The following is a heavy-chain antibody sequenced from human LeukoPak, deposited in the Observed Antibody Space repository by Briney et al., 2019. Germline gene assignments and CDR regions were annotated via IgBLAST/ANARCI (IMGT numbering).Heavy chain of an antibody. V-gene: IGHV3-30*02. CDR1: GFTFSTYG. CDR3: GKVYYDFWSGPSLGAFDI. Sequence: GGSLRLSCAASGFTFSTYGMHWVRQAPGKGLEWVAFIRYDGNNKYYADSVKGRFTISRDNSKNTLYLQMNSLRAEDTAVYYCGKVYYDFWSGPSLGAFDIWDQGTILTVSS. D-gene: IGHD3-3*01. J-gene: IGHJ3*02. CDR2: IRYDGNNK.